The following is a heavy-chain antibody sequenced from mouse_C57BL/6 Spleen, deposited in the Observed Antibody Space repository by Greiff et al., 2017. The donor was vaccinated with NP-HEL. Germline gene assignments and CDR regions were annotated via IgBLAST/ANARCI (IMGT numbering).Heavy chain of an antibody. Sequence: VQLQQSGAELVRPGASVKLSCTASGFNIKDDYMHWVKQRPEQGLEWIGRIDPENGDTRYAAKFQGKATITADTSSNTAYLQLSSLTSEDTAVYYCTTGAIYYDYDDYFDFWGPGTTLTVSS. V-gene: IGHV14-4*01. J-gene: IGHJ2*01. CDR1: GFNIKDDY. CDR3: TTGAIYYDYDDYFDF. D-gene: IGHD2-4*01. CDR2: IDPENGDT.